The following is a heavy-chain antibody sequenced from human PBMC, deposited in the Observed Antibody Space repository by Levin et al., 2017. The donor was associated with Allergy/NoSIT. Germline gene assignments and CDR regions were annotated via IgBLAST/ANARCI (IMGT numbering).Heavy chain of an antibody. CDR3: ARDQGLA. Sequence: GGSLRLSCVASGFSLSGYSMNWVRQAPGKGLEWVSTISGSGTYINYVDSVKGRFAISRDDAKNSVYLQMNSLRDEDTAVYYCARDQGLAWGQGVLVTVAS. V-gene: IGHV3-21*04. CDR2: ISGSGTYI. J-gene: IGHJ5*02. CDR1: GFSLSGYS.